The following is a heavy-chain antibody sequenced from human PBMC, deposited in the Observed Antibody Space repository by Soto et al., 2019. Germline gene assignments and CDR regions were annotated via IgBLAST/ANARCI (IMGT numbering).Heavy chain of an antibody. V-gene: IGHV5-10-1*01. Sequence: PGESLKICCKGSGYSFAGYWITWVRQKPGKGLEWMGRIDPSDSQTYYSPSFRGHVTISVTKSITTVFLQWSSLRASDTAMYYCARQIYDSDTGPNFQYYFDSWGQGTPVTVS. J-gene: IGHJ4*02. CDR1: GYSFAGYW. CDR3: ARQIYDSDTGPNFQYYFDS. D-gene: IGHD3-22*01. CDR2: IDPSDSQT.